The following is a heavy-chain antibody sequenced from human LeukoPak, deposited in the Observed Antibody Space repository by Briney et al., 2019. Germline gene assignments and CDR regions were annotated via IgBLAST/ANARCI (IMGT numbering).Heavy chain of an antibody. V-gene: IGHV3-23*01. J-gene: IGHJ6*03. CDR3: AKDRCSNGIGCYYYYMDV. Sequence: GGSLRLSCAASGFTLSSYDMSWVRQAPGKGLEWVSAISGGGGSTYYADSVKGRFTISRDNSKNILYLQMNSLRAEDTAVYYCAKDRCSNGIGCYYYYMDVWGKGTTVTISS. CDR1: GFTLSSYD. D-gene: IGHD2-8*01. CDR2: ISGGGGST.